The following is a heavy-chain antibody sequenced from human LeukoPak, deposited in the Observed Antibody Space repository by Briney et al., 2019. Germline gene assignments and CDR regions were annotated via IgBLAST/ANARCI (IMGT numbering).Heavy chain of an antibody. J-gene: IGHJ6*04. V-gene: IGHV3-48*03. CDR2: ISSRGRTI. D-gene: IGHD3-10*02. CDR1: GFTFSSYE. Sequence: GGSLRLSCAASGFTFSSYEMNWVRQAPGEGLGWVSYISSRGRTIYYADSVKGRFNISRDNDKNSLYLQMNSLRAEDTAVYYCAELGITMVGGVWGKGTTVTISS. CDR3: AELGITMVGGV.